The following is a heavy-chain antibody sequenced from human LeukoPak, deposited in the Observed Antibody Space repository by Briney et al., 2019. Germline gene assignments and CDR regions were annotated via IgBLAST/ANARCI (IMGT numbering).Heavy chain of an antibody. D-gene: IGHD6-13*01. Sequence: ASVKVSCKASGYTFTGYYMHWVRQAPGQGLEWMGWINPNSGGTNYAQKFQGRVTMTRDTSISTAYMELSRLRSDDTAVYYCARGPPKEGIAAVDYAFDIWGQGIMVTVSS. J-gene: IGHJ3*02. CDR3: ARGPPKEGIAAVDYAFDI. CDR1: GYTFTGYY. V-gene: IGHV1-2*02. CDR2: INPNSGGT.